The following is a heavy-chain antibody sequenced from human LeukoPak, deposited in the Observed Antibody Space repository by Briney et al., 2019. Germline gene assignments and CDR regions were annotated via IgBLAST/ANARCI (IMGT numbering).Heavy chain of an antibody. CDR3: AELGITMIGGV. D-gene: IGHD3-10*02. Sequence: PGGSLRLSCAASGFTFSNYVIHWVRQAPGKGLEWVALISSDGTNKYYADSVKGRFTISRDNAKNSLYLQMNSLRAEDTAVYYCAELGITMIGGVWGKGTTVTISS. CDR1: GFTFSNYV. V-gene: IGHV3-33*03. J-gene: IGHJ6*04. CDR2: ISSDGTNK.